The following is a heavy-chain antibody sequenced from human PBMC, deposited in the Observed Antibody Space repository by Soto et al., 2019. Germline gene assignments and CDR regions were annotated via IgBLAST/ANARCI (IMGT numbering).Heavy chain of an antibody. CDR1: GGSISSYY. V-gene: IGHV4-59*01. D-gene: IGHD3-10*01. J-gene: IGHJ4*02. Sequence: QVQLQESGPGLVKPSETLSLTCTVSGGSISSYYWSWIRQPPGKGLEWIGYIYYSGSTDYHPSLKGRVTISVDTSKNQFALKLSSVTAADTAVYYCARDYYGSGSPPLGYWGQGTLVTVSS. CDR2: IYYSGST. CDR3: ARDYYGSGSPPLGY.